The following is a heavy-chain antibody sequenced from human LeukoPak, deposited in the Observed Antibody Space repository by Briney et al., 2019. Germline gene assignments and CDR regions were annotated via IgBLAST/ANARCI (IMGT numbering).Heavy chain of an antibody. V-gene: IGHV1-18*01. CDR1: GYTFTGYG. CDR2: ISAYNGNT. J-gene: IGHJ3*02. CDR3: ARYDSAHDAFDI. D-gene: IGHD3-9*01. Sequence: ASVKVSCKASGYTFTGYGISWVRQAPGQGLEWMGWISAYNGNTNYAQKLQGRVTMTTDTSTSTAYMELRSLRSDDTAVYYCARYDSAHDAFDIWGQGTMVTVSS.